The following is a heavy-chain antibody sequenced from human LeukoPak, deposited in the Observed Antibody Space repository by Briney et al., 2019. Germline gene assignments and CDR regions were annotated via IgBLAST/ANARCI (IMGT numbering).Heavy chain of an antibody. D-gene: IGHD2-2*01. CDR3: ARDGPAYTSRWYDYYYGLDV. Sequence: SETLSLTCTVSGDSIGSYFWSWIRQSPGKGLEWIGRIYHSGSTNYNPSLKNRVTISVDTSKNQFSLKLTSVTSADTAVYYCARDGPAYTSRWYDYYYGLDVWGQGTTVTVSS. CDR1: GDSIGSYF. J-gene: IGHJ6*02. CDR2: IYHSGST. V-gene: IGHV4-59*01.